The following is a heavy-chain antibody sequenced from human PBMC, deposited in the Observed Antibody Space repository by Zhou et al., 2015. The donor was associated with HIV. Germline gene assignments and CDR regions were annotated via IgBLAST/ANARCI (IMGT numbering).Heavy chain of an antibody. D-gene: IGHD6-19*01. J-gene: IGHJ2*01. CDR2: IIPIFGTA. Sequence: QVQLLQSGAELKKPGSSVKVSCTASGGTFSSYAISWVRQAPGQGLEWMGGIIPIFGTANYAQKFQGRVTITADESTSTAYMELSSLRSEDTAVYYCARGGDSSGWGVAWYFDLWGRGTLVTVSS. CDR1: GGTFSSYA. V-gene: IGHV1-69*01. CDR3: ARGGDSSGWGVAWYFDL.